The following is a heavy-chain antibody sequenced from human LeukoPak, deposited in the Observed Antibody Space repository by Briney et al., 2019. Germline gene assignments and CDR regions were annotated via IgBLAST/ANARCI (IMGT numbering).Heavy chain of an antibody. J-gene: IGHJ5*02. CDR2: INSDGSSK. Sequence: AGSLTLSCAASGFTFSSYCMHWVRQAPGVGLVWVSRINSDGSSKSYTDSVRGRFTISRDNAKNTLDLEMDSLRAGDAGVYYCSRGTYDSGGYYDWFDLWGQGTLVTVS. V-gene: IGHV3-74*01. CDR3: SRGTYDSGGYYDWFDL. CDR1: GFTFSSYC. D-gene: IGHD3-22*01.